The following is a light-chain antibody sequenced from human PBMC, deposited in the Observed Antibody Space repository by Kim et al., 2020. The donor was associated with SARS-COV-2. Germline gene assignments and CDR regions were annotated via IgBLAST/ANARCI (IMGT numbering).Light chain of an antibody. CDR1: NIGSKS. CDR3: QVWDTGSGV. Sequence: YELTQPPSVSVAPGKTARITCGGNNIGSKSVHWYQQRPGQAPVLVIYYDIDRPSGIPERFSGSNSGNTATLTISRVEAGDEADYFCQVWDTGSGVFGGGTQLTVL. V-gene: IGLV3-21*04. J-gene: IGLJ3*02. CDR2: YDI.